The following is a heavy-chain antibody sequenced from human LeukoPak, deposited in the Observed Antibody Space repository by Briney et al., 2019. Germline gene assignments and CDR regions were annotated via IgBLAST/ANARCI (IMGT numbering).Heavy chain of an antibody. D-gene: IGHD3-16*01. CDR1: GYTFTSCA. CDR3: ARGRVGYGWFDP. Sequence: ASVKVSCKASGYTFTSCAIHWVRQAPGQRLEWMGWINAGNGNTKYSQKVQGRVTITRDTSASTAYMELSSLKSEDTAVYYCARGRVGYGWFDPWGQGTLVTVSS. J-gene: IGHJ5*02. V-gene: IGHV1-3*01. CDR2: INAGNGNT.